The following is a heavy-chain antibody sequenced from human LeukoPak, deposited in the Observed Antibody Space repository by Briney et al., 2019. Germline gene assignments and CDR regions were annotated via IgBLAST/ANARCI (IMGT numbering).Heavy chain of an antibody. Sequence: GGSLRLSCAASGFTFSSYAMSWVRQAPGKGLEWVSAISGGGGSTYYADSVKGRFTISRDNSKNTLYLQMNSLRAEDTAVYYCAKDLQWGWSGYPHGSWGQGTLVTVSS. CDR2: ISGGGGST. CDR1: GFTFSSYA. V-gene: IGHV3-23*01. J-gene: IGHJ5*02. D-gene: IGHD3-3*01. CDR3: AKDLQWGWSGYPHGS.